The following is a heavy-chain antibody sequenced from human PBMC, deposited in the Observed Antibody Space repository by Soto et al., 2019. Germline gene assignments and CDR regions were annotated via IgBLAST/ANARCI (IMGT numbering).Heavy chain of an antibody. CDR3: ARGRTRALEY. V-gene: IGHV1-18*01. Sequence: QIQLVQSGAEVKKPGASVKVSCKASGYIFTSQGISWVRQAPGQGLEWMGWISTYNGNPNYAQKLQGRATMTTNTSTTTAFLELRSLTSDDTAVYYCARGRTRALEYWGQGTPVIVSS. D-gene: IGHD1-7*01. J-gene: IGHJ4*02. CDR1: GYIFTSQG. CDR2: ISTYNGNP.